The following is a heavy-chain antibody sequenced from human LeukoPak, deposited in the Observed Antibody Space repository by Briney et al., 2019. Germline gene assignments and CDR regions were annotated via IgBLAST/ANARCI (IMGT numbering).Heavy chain of an antibody. CDR2: IIPVFGTS. Sequence: ASVKVSCKASGGTFSSYAISWVRQAPGQGLEWMGGIIPVFGTSNYAQKFQGRVTITADESTRTAYMELSSLRSEDTAVYYCAGAFGSIAVAGTPIDYWGQGTLVTVST. CDR1: GGTFSSYA. CDR3: AGAFGSIAVAGTPIDY. D-gene: IGHD6-19*01. V-gene: IGHV1-69*13. J-gene: IGHJ4*02.